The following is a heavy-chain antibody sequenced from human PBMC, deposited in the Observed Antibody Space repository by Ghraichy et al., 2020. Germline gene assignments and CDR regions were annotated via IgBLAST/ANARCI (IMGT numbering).Heavy chain of an antibody. CDR1: GFTFSSYA. D-gene: IGHD6-19*01. Sequence: GESLNISCAASGFTFSSYAMHWVRQAPGKGLEWVAVISYDGSNKYYADSVKGRFTISRDNSKNTLYLQMNSLRAEDTAVYYCARDQIAVAGTLPSALDYWGQGTLVTVSS. CDR3: ARDQIAVAGTLPSALDY. J-gene: IGHJ4*02. V-gene: IGHV3-30-3*01. CDR2: ISYDGSNK.